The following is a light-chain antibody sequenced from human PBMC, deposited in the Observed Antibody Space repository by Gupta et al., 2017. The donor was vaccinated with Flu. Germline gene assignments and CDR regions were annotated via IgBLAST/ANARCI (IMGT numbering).Light chain of an antibody. CDR1: SGSVSTNYY. CDR2: STN. CDR3: ALYMGSGPSWV. V-gene: IGLV8-61*01. J-gene: IGLJ3*02. Sequence: QTVVTQEPSFSVSPGETVTPTCGLRSGSVSTNYYPSWYQQTPGQAPRTLIYSTNTRSPGVPDRFSGSILGNRAALTITGAQADDECDYYCALYMGSGPSWVFGGGTKLTVL.